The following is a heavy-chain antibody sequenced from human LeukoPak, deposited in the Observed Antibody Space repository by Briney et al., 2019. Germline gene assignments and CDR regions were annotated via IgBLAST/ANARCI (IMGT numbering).Heavy chain of an antibody. CDR2: IKQDGSEK. CDR3: ARDRHDYTHYFDY. D-gene: IGHD4-11*01. J-gene: IGHJ4*02. V-gene: IGHV3-7*01. CDR1: GGSISSSSYY. Sequence: PSEALSLTCTVSGGSISSSSYYWGWIRQPPGKGLEWVANIKQDGSEKYYVDSVKGRFTISRDNAKNSLYVQMNSLRAEDTAVYYCARDRHDYTHYFDYWGQGTLVTVSS.